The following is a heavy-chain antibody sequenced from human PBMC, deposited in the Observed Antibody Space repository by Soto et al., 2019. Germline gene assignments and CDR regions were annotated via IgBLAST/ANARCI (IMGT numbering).Heavy chain of an antibody. D-gene: IGHD5-12*01. CDR3: ARDGGRDGYNPYYYYRMDV. Sequence: SEPLSLTCTVSGGSISSYYWSWIRQPPGKGLEWIGYIYYSVSTNYNPSLKSRVTISVDTSENKFSLKLSSVTAADTAVYYCARDGGRDGYNPYYYYRMDVWGQGTTVTVSS. J-gene: IGHJ6*02. CDR1: GGSISSYY. CDR2: IYYSVST. V-gene: IGHV4-59*01.